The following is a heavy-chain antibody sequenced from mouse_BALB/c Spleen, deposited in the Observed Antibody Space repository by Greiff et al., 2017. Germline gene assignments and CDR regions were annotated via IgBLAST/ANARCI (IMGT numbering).Heavy chain of an antibody. J-gene: IGHJ1*01. D-gene: IGHD1-1*01. CDR2: IWAGGST. Sequence: VMLVESGPGLVAPSQSLSITCTVSGFSLTSYGVHWVRQPPGKGLEWLGVIWAGGSTNYNSALMSRLSISKDNSKSQVFLKMNSLQTDDTAMYYCARDRVITTVGDFDVWGAGTTVTVSS. V-gene: IGHV2-9*02. CDR3: ARDRVITTVGDFDV. CDR1: GFSLTSYG.